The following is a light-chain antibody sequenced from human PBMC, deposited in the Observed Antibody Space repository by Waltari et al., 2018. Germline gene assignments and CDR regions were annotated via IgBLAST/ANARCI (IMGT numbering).Light chain of an antibody. CDR2: GST. V-gene: IGLV1-40*01. Sequence: QSVLTQPPSVSGAPGQSVTLPCTGSGSKIGPGHAVHWYQQLPRAAPKLLIYGSTSRPLGVPDRFFGSTSGTSASLAITGLQAEDEADYYCQSYDTSLSVVFGGGTKLTVL. J-gene: IGLJ3*02. CDR3: QSYDTSLSVV. CDR1: GSKIGPGHA.